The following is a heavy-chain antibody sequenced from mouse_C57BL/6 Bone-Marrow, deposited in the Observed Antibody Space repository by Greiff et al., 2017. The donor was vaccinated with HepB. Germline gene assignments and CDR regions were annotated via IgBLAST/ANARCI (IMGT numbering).Heavy chain of an antibody. J-gene: IGHJ2*01. Sequence: QVQLQQSGAELVRPGASVTLSCKASGYTFTDYEMHWVKQTPVHGLEWIGAIDPETGGTAYNQKFKGKAILTADKSSSTAYMELRSLTSEDSAVYYCTRMVRRYFDYWGQGTTLTVSS. D-gene: IGHD2-2*01. CDR1: GYTFTDYE. CDR2: IDPETGGT. CDR3: TRMVRRYFDY. V-gene: IGHV1-15*01.